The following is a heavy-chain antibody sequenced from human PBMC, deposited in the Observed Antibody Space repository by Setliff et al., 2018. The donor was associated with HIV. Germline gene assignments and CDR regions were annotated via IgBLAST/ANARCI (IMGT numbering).Heavy chain of an antibody. CDR1: GGSIRSDSYY. D-gene: IGHD3-22*01. J-gene: IGHJ4*02. Sequence: SETLSLPCTVSGGSIRSDSYYWAWIRQPPGKGLEWIGSIYHSGGSYYNPSLKSRVTISVDTSKNQFSLKLTSVTAADTAVYYCARHFDGYDYNSAYWGQGTLVTVSS. V-gene: IGHV4-39*01. CDR3: ARHFDGYDYNSAY. CDR2: IYHSGGS.